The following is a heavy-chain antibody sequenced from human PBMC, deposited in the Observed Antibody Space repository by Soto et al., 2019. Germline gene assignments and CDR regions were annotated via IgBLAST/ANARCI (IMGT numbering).Heavy chain of an antibody. J-gene: IGHJ4*02. V-gene: IGHV3-23*01. D-gene: IGHD6-19*01. CDR3: AKRMSIAVALPEYYLDY. Sequence: EVQLLESGGGLVQPGGSLRLSCAASGFTFSSYAMSWGRQAPGKGLEWVSAISGSGGSTYYADSVKGRFTISRDNSKNTLYLQMNSLRAEDTAVYYCAKRMSIAVALPEYYLDYWGQGTLVTVSS. CDR1: GFTFSSYA. CDR2: ISGSGGST.